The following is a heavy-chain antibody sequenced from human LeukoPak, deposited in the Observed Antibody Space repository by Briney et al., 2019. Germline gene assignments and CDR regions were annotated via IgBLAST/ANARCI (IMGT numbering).Heavy chain of an antibody. Sequence: GSLRLSCAASGFTFSSYAMNWVRQAPGKGLEWVSSISGSGGNTYYADSVKGRFTISRDNSKNTLYLQMNRLRAEDTAVYYCAPKVVGSTPFDYWGQGILVTVSS. CDR2: ISGSGGNT. CDR3: APKVVGSTPFDY. D-gene: IGHD2-15*01. V-gene: IGHV3-23*01. J-gene: IGHJ4*02. CDR1: GFTFSSYA.